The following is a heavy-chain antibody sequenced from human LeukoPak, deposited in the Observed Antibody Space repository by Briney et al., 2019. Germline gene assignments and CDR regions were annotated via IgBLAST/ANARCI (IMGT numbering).Heavy chain of an antibody. V-gene: IGHV3-23*01. CDR2: ISGSGGST. CDR1: GFTFSSYA. CDR3: AKVPWMATILLHFDY. Sequence: GGSLRLSCAASGFTFSSYAMSWVRQAPGRGLEWVSAISGSGGSTYYADSVKGRFTISRDNSKNTLYLQMNSLRAEDTAVYYCAKVPWMATILLHFDYWGQGTLVTVSS. J-gene: IGHJ4*02. D-gene: IGHD5-24*01.